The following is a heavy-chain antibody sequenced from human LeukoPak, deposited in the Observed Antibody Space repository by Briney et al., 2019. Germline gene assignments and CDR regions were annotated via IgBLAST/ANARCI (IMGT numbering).Heavy chain of an antibody. CDR3: ARQGSRSDY. CDR1: GGSISSSSYS. Sequence: SETLSLTCTVSGGSISSSSYSWGWIRQPPGQGLEWIGSIYYSGSTYYNPSLKSRVTISVDTSKNQFSLKLSSVTAADTAVYYCARQGSRSDYWGQGTLVTVSS. J-gene: IGHJ4*02. CDR2: IYYSGST. V-gene: IGHV4-39*01. D-gene: IGHD2-2*01.